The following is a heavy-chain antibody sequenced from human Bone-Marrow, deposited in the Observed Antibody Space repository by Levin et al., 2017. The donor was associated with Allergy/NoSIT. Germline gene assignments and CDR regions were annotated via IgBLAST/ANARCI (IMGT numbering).Heavy chain of an antibody. J-gene: IGHJ6*03. CDR3: ARGRSGSYGYMDV. CDR1: EFTLTSYW. D-gene: IGHD3-10*01. Sequence: WGSLRLSCAASEFTLTSYWMHWVRQAPGKGLMWVSRINSGGTTINYADSVKGRFTISRDNAKNTLFLQLNSLRVEDTAVYYCARGRSGSYGYMDVWGKGTTVTVSS. V-gene: IGHV3-74*01. CDR2: INSGGTTI.